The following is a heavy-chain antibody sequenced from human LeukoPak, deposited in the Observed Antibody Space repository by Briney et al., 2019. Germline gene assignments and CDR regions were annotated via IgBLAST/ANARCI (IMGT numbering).Heavy chain of an antibody. D-gene: IGHD3-9*01. CDR2: ITSSGSTI. Sequence: GGSLRLSCAASGFTFSSYTMNWVRQAPGKGLEWVSYITSSGSTIYYADSVKGRFTISRDNAKDSLYLQMNILTAEDTALYYCAREMAFYDILTGDSNYYSMDVWGRGTTVTVSS. CDR1: GFTFSSYT. CDR3: AREMAFYDILTGDSNYYSMDV. V-gene: IGHV3-48*04. J-gene: IGHJ6*03.